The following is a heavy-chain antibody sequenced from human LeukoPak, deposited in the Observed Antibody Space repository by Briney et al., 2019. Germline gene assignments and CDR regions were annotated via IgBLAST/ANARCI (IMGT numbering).Heavy chain of an antibody. J-gene: IGHJ3*02. CDR1: GFTFSSYA. V-gene: IGHV3-23*01. Sequence: GGSLRLSCAASGFTFSSYAMSWVRQAPGKGLEWVSTISGSGGSTYYADSVKGRFTISRDNSKNTLFLQVNSLRAEDTAVYYCAKEHYYDSSGYKGPDAFDIWGQGTMVTVSS. CDR2: ISGSGGST. CDR3: AKEHYYDSSGYKGPDAFDI. D-gene: IGHD3-22*01.